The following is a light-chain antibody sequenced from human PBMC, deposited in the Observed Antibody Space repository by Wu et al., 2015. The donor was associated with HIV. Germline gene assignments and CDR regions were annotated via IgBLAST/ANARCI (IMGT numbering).Light chain of an antibody. Sequence: EIQMTQSPSSLSASVGDRVTITCRASQGITNYLAWYQQKPGKVPKVLIYAASTLQSGAPSRFSGSGSGTDFTLTISSLQPDDFATYYCQQYITRWTFGQGTRVEIK. CDR1: QGITNY. V-gene: IGKV1-27*01. CDR3: QQYITRWT. J-gene: IGKJ1*01. CDR2: AAS.